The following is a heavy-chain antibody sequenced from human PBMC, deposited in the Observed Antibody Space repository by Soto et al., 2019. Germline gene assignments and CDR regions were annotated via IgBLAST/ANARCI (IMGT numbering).Heavy chain of an antibody. Sequence: SVKVSCKTSGGTFSSYAINWVRQASGQGLEWMGGIIPMSGTARSAQKFQGRVTIIADKSTRTVYMELSSLRSEDTAVYYCARDGGIAGFYYFDYWGQGTQVTVSS. D-gene: IGHD6-13*01. CDR3: ARDGGIAGFYYFDY. CDR2: IIPMSGTA. V-gene: IGHV1-69*06. J-gene: IGHJ4*02. CDR1: GGTFSSYA.